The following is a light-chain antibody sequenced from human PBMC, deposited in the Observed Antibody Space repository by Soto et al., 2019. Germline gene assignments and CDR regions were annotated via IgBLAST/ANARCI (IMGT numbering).Light chain of an antibody. J-gene: IGKJ2*01. Sequence: DIQMTQSTSTLSASVGDRVTVTCRASQSNRNRLAWYQQKPGKAPKLLIYDASNLESGVPSRFSGSGSGTEFTLTISSLQPDDFAAYYCQQYNVYSYTFGQGTKVEIK. CDR3: QQYNVYSYT. V-gene: IGKV1-5*01. CDR1: QSNRNR. CDR2: DAS.